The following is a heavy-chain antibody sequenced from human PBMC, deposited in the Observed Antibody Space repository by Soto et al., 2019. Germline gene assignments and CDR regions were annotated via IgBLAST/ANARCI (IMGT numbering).Heavy chain of an antibody. CDR3: AGGLRLELIPGYYYGMDV. V-gene: IGHV1-2*02. Sequence: WASVKVSCKASGYTFTGYYMHWVRQAPGQGLEWMGWINPNSGGTNYAQKFQGRVTMTRDTSISTAYMELSRLRSDDTAVYYCAGGLRLELIPGYYYGMDVWGQGTTVTVSS. CDR1: GYTFTGYY. J-gene: IGHJ6*02. D-gene: IGHD1-7*01. CDR2: INPNSGGT.